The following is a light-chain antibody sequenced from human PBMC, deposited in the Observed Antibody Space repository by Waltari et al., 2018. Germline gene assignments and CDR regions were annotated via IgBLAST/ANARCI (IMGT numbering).Light chain of an antibody. J-gene: IGLJ3*02. Sequence: QVVLTQSPSASASLGASVKLTCTLNSGHSHFAIAWHQQQPEKGPRFLMKLNNDGSHTKGDGIPDRFSGSSSGAERYLVSSGHQSEDEAYYCGQTWGTGTYWVFGGGTKLAVL. V-gene: IGLV4-69*01. CDR1: SGHSHFA. CDR2: LNNDGSH. CDR3: QTWGTGTYWV.